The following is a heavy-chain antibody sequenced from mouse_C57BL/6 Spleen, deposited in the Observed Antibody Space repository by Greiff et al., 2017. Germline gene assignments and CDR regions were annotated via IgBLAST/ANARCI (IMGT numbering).Heavy chain of an antibody. CDR1: GYTFTDHT. J-gene: IGHJ4*01. CDR3: ARYYYGSSLYYAMDY. D-gene: IGHD1-1*01. V-gene: IGHV1-78*01. Sequence: VKLQESDAELVKPGASVKISCKVSGYTFTDHTIHWMKQRPEQGLEWIGYIYPRDGSTKYNEKFKGKATLTADKSSSTAYMQLNSLTSEDSAVYVCARYYYGSSLYYAMDYWGQGTSVTVSS. CDR2: IYPRDGST.